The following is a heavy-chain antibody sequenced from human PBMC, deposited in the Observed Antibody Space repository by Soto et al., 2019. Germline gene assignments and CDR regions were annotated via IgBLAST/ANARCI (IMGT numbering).Heavy chain of an antibody. CDR2: INHSGST. CDR3: ARARIKNFDY. V-gene: IGHV4-34*01. CDR1: GGSFSGYY. J-gene: IGHJ4*02. Sequence: TSETLSLTCAVYGGSFSGYYWSWIRQPPGKGLGWIGEINHSGSTNYNPSLKSRVTISVDTSKNQFSLKLSSVTAADTAVYYCARARIKNFDYWGQGTLVTVSS.